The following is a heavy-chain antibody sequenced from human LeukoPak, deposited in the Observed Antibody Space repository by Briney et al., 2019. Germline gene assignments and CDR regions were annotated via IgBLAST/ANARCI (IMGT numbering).Heavy chain of an antibody. CDR3: ARDTRGRDLDY. V-gene: IGHV3-33*01. CDR2: IWYDESDR. J-gene: IGHJ4*02. Sequence: GGSLRLSCAASGFAFSNYGMHWVRQAPGKGLEWVAVIWYDESDRYYGDSVKGRFTISRDNSKNTLYLQINSLRAEDTAVYYCARDTRGRDLDYWGQGTLVTVSS. CDR1: GFAFSNYG. D-gene: IGHD3-16*01.